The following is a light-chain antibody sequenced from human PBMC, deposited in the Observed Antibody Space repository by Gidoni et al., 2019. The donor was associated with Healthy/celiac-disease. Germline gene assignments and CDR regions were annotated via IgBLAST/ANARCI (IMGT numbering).Light chain of an antibody. CDR2: DAS. V-gene: IGKV3-11*01. CDR1: QSVSSY. Sequence: EIVLTQSPATLSLSPGERVTLSCRASQSVSSYLAWYQQKPGQAPRLLIYDASNRATGIPARFSGSGSGTDFTLTISSLGPEDFAVYYCQQRSNWLTFGGGTKVEIK. J-gene: IGKJ4*01. CDR3: QQRSNWLT.